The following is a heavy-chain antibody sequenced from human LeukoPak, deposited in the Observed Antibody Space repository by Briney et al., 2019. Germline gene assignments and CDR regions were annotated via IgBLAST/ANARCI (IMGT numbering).Heavy chain of an antibody. Sequence: GGSLRLFCAASGFTFSNAWMNWVRQAPGKGLEWVGRIKSKTDGGTADYAAPVKGRFTISRDYSKNTLYLQMNSLKTEDTAVYYCTTEPMYYDFWSGYAWGQGTLVTVSS. CDR1: GFTFSNAW. CDR3: TTEPMYYDFWSGYA. D-gene: IGHD3-3*01. J-gene: IGHJ4*02. V-gene: IGHV3-15*07. CDR2: IKSKTDGGTA.